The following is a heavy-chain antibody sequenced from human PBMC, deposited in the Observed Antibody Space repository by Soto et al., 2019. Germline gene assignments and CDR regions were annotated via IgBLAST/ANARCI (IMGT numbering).Heavy chain of an antibody. CDR1: GGYFSGHC. CDR3: ETDPIYDFWSGYYGY. D-gene: IGHD3-3*01. V-gene: IGHV4-34*01. CDR2: INHSGST. Sequence: ETLSLTCPLYGGYFSGHCSSWIRQPPGKGLEWIGEINHSGSTNYNPSLKSRVTISVDTSKNQFSLKLSSVTAADTAVYYCETDPIYDFWSGYYGYWGEGTLVTVSS. J-gene: IGHJ4*02.